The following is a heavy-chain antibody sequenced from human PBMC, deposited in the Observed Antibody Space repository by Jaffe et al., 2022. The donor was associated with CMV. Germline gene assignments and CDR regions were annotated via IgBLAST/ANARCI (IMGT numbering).Heavy chain of an antibody. D-gene: IGHD3-22*01. CDR1: GFTFSSYS. J-gene: IGHJ5*02. V-gene: IGHV3-48*02. CDR3: ARGLTRRDSSGYHNWFDP. CDR2: ISSSSSTI. Sequence: EVQLVESGGGLVQPGGSLRLSCAASGFTFSSYSMNWVRQAPGKGLEWVSYISSSSSTIYYADSVKGRFTISRDNAKNSLYLQMNSLRDEDTAVYYCARGLTRRDSSGYHNWFDPWGQGTLVTVSS.